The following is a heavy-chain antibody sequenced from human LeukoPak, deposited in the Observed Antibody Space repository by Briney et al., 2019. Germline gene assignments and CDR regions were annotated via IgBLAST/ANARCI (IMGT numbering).Heavy chain of an antibody. CDR1: GFTFSSYA. D-gene: IGHD5-24*01. J-gene: IGHJ4*02. V-gene: IGHV3-64D*09. Sequence: GGSLRLSCSASGFTFSSYAMHWVRQAPGKGPEYVSAIGSNGGSTYYADSVKGRFTISRDNSKNTLYLQMSSLRAEDTAVYYCVKTGRDGYNLYYFDYWGQGTLVTVSS. CDR3: VKTGRDGYNLYYFDY. CDR2: IGSNGGST.